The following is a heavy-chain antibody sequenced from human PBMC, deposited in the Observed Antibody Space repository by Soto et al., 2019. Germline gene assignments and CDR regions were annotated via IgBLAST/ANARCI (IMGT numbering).Heavy chain of an antibody. CDR2: IYHSGST. CDR3: ARVTYDYGDYVGYFDY. CDR1: GYSISSGYY. V-gene: IGHV4-38-2*01. D-gene: IGHD4-17*01. J-gene: IGHJ4*02. Sequence: PSETLSLTCAVSGYSISSGYYWGWIRQPPGKGLEWIGSIYHSGSTYYNPSLKSRVTISVDTSKNQFSLKLSSVTAADTAVYYCARVTYDYGDYVGYFDYWGQGTLVTVSS.